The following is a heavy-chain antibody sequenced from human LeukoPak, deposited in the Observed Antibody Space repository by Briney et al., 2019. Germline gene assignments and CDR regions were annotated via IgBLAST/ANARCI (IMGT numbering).Heavy chain of an antibody. Sequence: PSETLSLTCTVSGGSVSSGSYYWSWIRQPPGKGLEWIGYIYHSGSTNYNPSLQSRVTMSVDTSKNQFSLNLNSVTAADTAVYYCARGGAARLHFQNWGQGTLVTVSS. CDR1: GGSVSSGSYY. CDR3: ARGGAARLHFQN. J-gene: IGHJ1*01. D-gene: IGHD6-6*01. CDR2: IYHSGST. V-gene: IGHV4-61*01.